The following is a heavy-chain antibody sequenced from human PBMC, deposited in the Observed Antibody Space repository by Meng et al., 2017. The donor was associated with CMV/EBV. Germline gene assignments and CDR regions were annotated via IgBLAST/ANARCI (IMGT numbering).Heavy chain of an antibody. V-gene: IGHV4-4*07. Sequence: QGPLQESCPGLLQPSATLSSTGRFSVGFFSGFFWTWIRQPAGKGLEWIGRIYSTGGTNYNPSFESRVTISLDGSNNQFSLKLNSVTAADTAIYYCARERGDDSGYNFDSWGQGTLVTVSS. J-gene: IGHJ4*02. CDR1: VGFFSGFF. CDR2: IYSTGGT. D-gene: IGHD3-22*01. CDR3: ARERGDDSGYNFDS.